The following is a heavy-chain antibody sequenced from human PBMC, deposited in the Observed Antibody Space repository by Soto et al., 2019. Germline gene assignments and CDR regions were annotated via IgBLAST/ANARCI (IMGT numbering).Heavy chain of an antibody. V-gene: IGHV4-4*02. D-gene: IGHD3-9*01. J-gene: IGHJ6*02. CDR3: ARDWVLTRKDYYYGMDV. Sequence: PSETLSLTCAVSSGSISSSNWWSWVRQPPGKGLEWIGEIYHSGSTNYNPSLKSRVTISVDKSKNQFSLKLSSVTAADTAVYYCARDWVLTRKDYYYGMDVWGQGTTVTVSS. CDR2: IYHSGST. CDR1: SGSISSSNW.